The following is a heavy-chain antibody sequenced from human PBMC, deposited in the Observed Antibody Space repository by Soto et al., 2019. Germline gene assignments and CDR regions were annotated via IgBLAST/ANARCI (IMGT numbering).Heavy chain of an antibody. V-gene: IGHV4-34*01. Sequence: QVQLQQWGAGLLKPSETLSLTCAVYGGSFSGYYWSWIRQPPGKGLEWIGEITHIGNTNYNPALRSRVTILLDTSKNQFSLSLSSVTAADTAVYYFATRLRGILSFGQFPHPFDYWGQGTLVTVSS. J-gene: IGHJ4*02. CDR2: ITHIGNT. CDR1: GGSFSGYY. CDR3: ATRLRGILSFGQFPHPFDY. D-gene: IGHD3-10*01.